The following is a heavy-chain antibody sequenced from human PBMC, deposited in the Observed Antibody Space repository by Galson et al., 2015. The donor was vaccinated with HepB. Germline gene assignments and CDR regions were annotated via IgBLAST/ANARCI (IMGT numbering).Heavy chain of an antibody. CDR3: ASRSGYYDSSGYYYTTIDY. J-gene: IGHJ4*02. Sequence: SVKVSCKASGGTFSSYAISWVRQAPGQGLEWMGGIIPIFGTANYAQKVQGRVTITADESTSTAYMELSSLRSEDTAVYYCASRSGYYDSSGYYYTTIDYWGQGTLVTVSS. V-gene: IGHV1-69*13. D-gene: IGHD3-22*01. CDR1: GGTFSSYA. CDR2: IIPIFGTA.